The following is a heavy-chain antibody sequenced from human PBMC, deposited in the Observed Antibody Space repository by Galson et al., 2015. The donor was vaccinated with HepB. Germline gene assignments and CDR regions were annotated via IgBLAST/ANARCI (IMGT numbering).Heavy chain of an antibody. V-gene: IGHV1-3*01. D-gene: IGHD3-22*01. Sequence: SVKVSCKASGYTFTSYAMHWVRQAPGQRLEWMGWINAGNGNTKYSQKFQGRVTITRDTSASTAYMELSSLRSEDTAVYYCARGVGGYDSPEGLDYWGQGTLVTVSS. CDR3: ARGVGGYDSPEGLDY. CDR2: INAGNGNT. J-gene: IGHJ4*02. CDR1: GYTFTSYA.